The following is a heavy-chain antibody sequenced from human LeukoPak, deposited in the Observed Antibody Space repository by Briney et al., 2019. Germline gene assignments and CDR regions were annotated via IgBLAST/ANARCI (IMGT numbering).Heavy chain of an antibody. D-gene: IGHD1-7*01. J-gene: IGHJ4*02. V-gene: IGHV3-21*01. CDR3: AREVAGAELRGYFDY. Sequence: PGGSLRLSCAVSGFTFSTYSMNWVRQAPGKGLEWVSSISTSGSYIYYADSVKGRFTISRDNAKNSLYLQMNSLRAEDTAVYYCAREVAGAELRGYFDYWGQGTLVTVSS. CDR2: ISTSGSYI. CDR1: GFTFSTYS.